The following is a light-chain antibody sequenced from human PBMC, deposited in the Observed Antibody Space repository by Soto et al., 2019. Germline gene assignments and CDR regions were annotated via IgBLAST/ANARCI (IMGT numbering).Light chain of an antibody. J-gene: IGKJ1*01. Sequence: DIQMTQSPSTLSASVGDRVTITCRASQSISSYLNWYQQKPGKAPKLLIYAASSLQSGVPSRFSGSGSGTEFTLTISSLQPDDSATYYCQQYNSYRAFGQGTKVDIK. V-gene: IGKV1-5*01. CDR1: QSISSY. CDR3: QQYNSYRA. CDR2: AAS.